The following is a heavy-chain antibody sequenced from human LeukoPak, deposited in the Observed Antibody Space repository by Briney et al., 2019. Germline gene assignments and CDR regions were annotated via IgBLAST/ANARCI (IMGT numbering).Heavy chain of an antibody. V-gene: IGHV4-39*07. J-gene: IGHJ3*02. CDR3: AGPQTGTTIYGSPGAFDI. CDR2: IYYSGST. Sequence: PSETLFLTCTVSGGSISSSSYYWGWIRQPPGKGLEWIGSIYYSGSTYYNPSLKSRVTISVDTSKNQFSLKLSSVTAADTAVYYCAGPQTGTTIYGSPGAFDIWGQGTMVTVSS. D-gene: IGHD1-7*01. CDR1: GGSISSSSYY.